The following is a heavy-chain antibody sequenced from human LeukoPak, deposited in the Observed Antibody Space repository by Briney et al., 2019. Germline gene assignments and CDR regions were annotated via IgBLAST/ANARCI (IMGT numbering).Heavy chain of an antibody. CDR1: GYSFTDYY. D-gene: IGHD2-21*01. J-gene: IGHJ5*02. Sequence: ASVKVSCKTSGYSFTDYYMHWVRQAPGQGLEWMGWINPNSGGTSSAQKFQGRVTMTRDTSISTVYMEVSWLTSDDTAIYYCARTDRLHGGPYLIGPWGQGTLVTVSS. V-gene: IGHV1-2*02. CDR2: INPNSGGT. CDR3: ARTDRLHGGPYLIGP.